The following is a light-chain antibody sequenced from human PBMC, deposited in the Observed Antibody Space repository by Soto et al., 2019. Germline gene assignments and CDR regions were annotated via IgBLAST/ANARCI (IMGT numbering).Light chain of an antibody. Sequence: QSVLTQPPSVSGAPGQRVTISCTGSSSNIGAGYEVHWYQQLPGTAPKLLIFGNSNRPSGVPDRFSGSKSGTSASLAITGLQAEDEADYSCQSYDSSLSGWVFGTGTKVTVL. J-gene: IGLJ1*01. CDR2: GNS. CDR1: SSNIGAGYE. V-gene: IGLV1-40*01. CDR3: QSYDSSLSGWV.